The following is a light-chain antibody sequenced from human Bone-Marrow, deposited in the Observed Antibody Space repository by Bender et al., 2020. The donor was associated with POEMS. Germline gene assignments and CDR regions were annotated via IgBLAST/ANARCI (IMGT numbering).Light chain of an antibody. J-gene: IGLJ3*02. Sequence: QSALTQPASVSGSPGQSVTISCTGTTSDVGDYDYVSWYQQHPGRAPKLMIYEVNKRPSGVPDRFSGSKSGNTASLTISGLQTEDEADYYCCSYAGYYTWVFGGGTKVTVL. CDR3: CSYAGYYTWV. CDR2: EVN. CDR1: TSDVGDYDY. V-gene: IGLV2-11*01.